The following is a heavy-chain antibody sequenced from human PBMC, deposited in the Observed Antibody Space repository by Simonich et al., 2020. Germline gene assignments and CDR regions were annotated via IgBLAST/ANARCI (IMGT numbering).Heavy chain of an antibody. CDR2: ISSSSSYI. Sequence: EVQLVESGGGLVKPGGSLRLSCAASGFTFSSYSMNWVRQAPGKGVGGYSTISSSSSYIYYADSVKGRFTISRDNAKNSLYLQMNSLRAEDTAVYYCAREIEAGNAFDIWGQGTMVTVSS. CDR1: GFTFSSYS. CDR3: AREIEAGNAFDI. V-gene: IGHV3-21*01. J-gene: IGHJ3*02.